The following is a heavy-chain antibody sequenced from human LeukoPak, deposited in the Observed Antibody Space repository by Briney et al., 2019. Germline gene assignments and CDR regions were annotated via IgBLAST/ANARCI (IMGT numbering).Heavy chain of an antibody. J-gene: IGHJ4*02. CDR1: GFTFSSYE. V-gene: IGHV3-48*03. CDR3: ARAWRGMVRTLDY. CDR2: ISGSGSAI. Sequence: GGSLRLSCTASGFTFSSYEINWVRQAPGKGLEWVSYISGSGSAISYADSLKGRFTISRDNAKSSLYLQMNSLRAEDTAVYYCARAWRGMVRTLDYWGQGTLVTVSS. D-gene: IGHD3-10*01.